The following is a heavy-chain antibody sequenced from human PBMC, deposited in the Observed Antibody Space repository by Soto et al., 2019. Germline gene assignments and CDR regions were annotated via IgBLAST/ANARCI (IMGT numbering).Heavy chain of an antibody. Sequence: GGSLRLSCAASGFTFSTYWMSWVRQAPGKGLEWVANIRQDGSQKYYVDSVKGRFTISRDNAKNSVYLEMNSLSAEDTALYYCARESEDLTSNFDYWGQGTLVTVSS. J-gene: IGHJ4*02. CDR1: GFTFSTYW. V-gene: IGHV3-7*01. CDR3: ARESEDLTSNFDY. CDR2: IRQDGSQK.